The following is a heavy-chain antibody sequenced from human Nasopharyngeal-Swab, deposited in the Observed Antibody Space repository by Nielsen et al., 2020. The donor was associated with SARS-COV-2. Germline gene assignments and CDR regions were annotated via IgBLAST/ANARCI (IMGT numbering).Heavy chain of an antibody. D-gene: IGHD3-3*01. V-gene: IGHV3-23*01. J-gene: IGHJ3*02. CDR3: AREGRVYDFWSGYYMDAFDI. Sequence: GESLKISCAASGFTFSSYAMSWVRQAPGKGLEWVSAISGSGSTIYYADSVKGRFTISRDNAKNSLYLQMNSLRAEDTAVYYCAREGRVYDFWSGYYMDAFDIWGQGTMVTVSS. CDR1: GFTFSSYA. CDR2: ISGSGSTI.